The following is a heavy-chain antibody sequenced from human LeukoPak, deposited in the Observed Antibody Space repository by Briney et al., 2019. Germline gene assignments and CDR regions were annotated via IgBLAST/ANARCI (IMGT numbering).Heavy chain of an antibody. CDR2: INTDGSHT. CDR1: GFTFDNYW. Sequence: GGSLRLSCAASGFTFDNYWMHWVRHAPGKGLVWVSRINTDGSHTNYADSVKGRFTFSRDNAKNTLYLQMNSLRLEDTAIYYCARIKVGATGIDYWGQGTLVPVSS. D-gene: IGHD1-26*01. V-gene: IGHV3-74*01. J-gene: IGHJ4*02. CDR3: ARIKVGATGIDY.